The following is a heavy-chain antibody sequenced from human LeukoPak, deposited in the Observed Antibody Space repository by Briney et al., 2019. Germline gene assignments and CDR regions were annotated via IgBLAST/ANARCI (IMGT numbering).Heavy chain of an antibody. CDR3: AKDSYVSGRPLHTFDV. V-gene: IGHV3-23*01. J-gene: IGHJ3*01. Sequence: GVSLRLSCAASAFTFAIHAMTWVRQAPGKGLEWVSGISGDGASTHYAESVKGQFTISRDNSQNTLFLQMNSMRVEDTAIYYCAKDSYVSGRPLHTFDVWGQGTMVTVSS. CDR1: AFTFAIHA. D-gene: IGHD3-10*01. CDR2: ISGDGAST.